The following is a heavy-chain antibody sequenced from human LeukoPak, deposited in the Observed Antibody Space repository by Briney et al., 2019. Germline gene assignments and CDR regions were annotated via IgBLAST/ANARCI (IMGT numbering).Heavy chain of an antibody. CDR1: GFTFSNYW. Sequence: GGSLRLSCAASGFTFSNYWMSWVRQAPGMGLEWVANINQDGSEKYYVDSVKGRFTISRDNAKNSLYLQMNSLRVEDTAVYYCARLGLEVGGPNWFDPWGQGTLVTVSS. CDR2: INQDGSEK. V-gene: IGHV3-7*01. D-gene: IGHD1-1*01. J-gene: IGHJ5*02. CDR3: ARLGLEVGGPNWFDP.